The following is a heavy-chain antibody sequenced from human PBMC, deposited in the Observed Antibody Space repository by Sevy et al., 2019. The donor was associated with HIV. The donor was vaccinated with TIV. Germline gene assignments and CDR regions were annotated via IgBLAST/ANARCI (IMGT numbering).Heavy chain of an antibody. CDR3: ATSRSGYFDSSGYYVY. CDR1: GYSFTSHW. J-gene: IGHJ4*02. Sequence: GGSLRLSCKGSGYSFTSHWIGWVRHMPGKGLEWMGIIYPDDSDTRYSPSFQGKVTFSADKSISTAYLQWSSLKASDTAMYYCATSRSGYFDSSGYYVYWGQGTLVTVSS. D-gene: IGHD3-22*01. CDR2: IYPDDSDT. V-gene: IGHV5-51*01.